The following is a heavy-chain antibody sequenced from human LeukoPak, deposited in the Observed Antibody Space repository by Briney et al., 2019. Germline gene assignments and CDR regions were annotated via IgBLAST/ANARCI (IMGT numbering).Heavy chain of an antibody. D-gene: IGHD1-1*01. CDR1: GFTVSSIY. V-gene: IGHV3-66*01. Sequence: GGSLRLSYAASGFTVSSIYMSRVRQAPGKGLEWVSVIYSGGSTYYADSVKGRFTISRDNSKNTLYLQMNSLRAEDTAVYYCARGANWPGKFDYWGQGTLATVSS. CDR2: IYSGGST. J-gene: IGHJ4*02. CDR3: ARGANWPGKFDY.